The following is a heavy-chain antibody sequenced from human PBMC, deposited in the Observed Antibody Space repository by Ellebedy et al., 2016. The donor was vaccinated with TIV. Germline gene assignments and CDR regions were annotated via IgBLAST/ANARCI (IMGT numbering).Heavy chain of an antibody. J-gene: IGHJ4*02. V-gene: IGHV3-23*01. CDR2: IINTGGTT. CDR1: GFTFSSFA. Sequence: GESLKISCAASGFTFSSFAMSWVRQAPGKGLEWVSSIINTGGTTYYADSVKGRFTISRDNAKNSLYLQMNSLRAEDTAVYYCAKGRGGGSDTSAPRYYFDYWGLGTLVTVSS. CDR3: AKGRGGGSDTSAPRYYFDY. D-gene: IGHD3-22*01.